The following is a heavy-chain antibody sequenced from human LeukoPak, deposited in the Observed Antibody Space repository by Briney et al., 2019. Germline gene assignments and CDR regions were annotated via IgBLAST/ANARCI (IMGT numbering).Heavy chain of an antibody. V-gene: IGHV3-21*01. CDR1: GFTFSSYS. D-gene: IGHD3-22*01. J-gene: IGHJ4*02. CDR2: ISSSSSYT. CDR3: ARKDSSGYYPDY. Sequence: GGSLRLSCAASGFTFSSYSMSWVRQAPGKGLEWVSSISSSSSYTYYADSVKGRFTISRDNAKNTLYLQMNSLRAEDTAVYYCARKDSSGYYPDYWGQGTLVTVSS.